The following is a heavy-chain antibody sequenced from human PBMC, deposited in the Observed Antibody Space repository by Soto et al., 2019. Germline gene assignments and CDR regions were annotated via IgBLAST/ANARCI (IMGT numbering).Heavy chain of an antibody. CDR2: TYYRSKWYT. Sequence: QVQLQQSGPGLVKPSQTLSLICAISGDSVSSGTATWSWIRQSPSRGLEWLGRTYYRSKWYTDYAPSLKSRIAITPDTSKNPLSLQVNSVTPEDTAVYFCARDGSGFYWYFDVWGRGTLVTVSS. V-gene: IGHV6-1*01. CDR1: GDSVSSGTAT. CDR3: ARDGSGFYWYFDV. J-gene: IGHJ2*01. D-gene: IGHD6-19*01.